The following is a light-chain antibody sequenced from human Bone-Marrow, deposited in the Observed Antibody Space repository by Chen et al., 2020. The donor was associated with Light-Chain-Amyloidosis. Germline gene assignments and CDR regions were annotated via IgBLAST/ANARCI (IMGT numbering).Light chain of an antibody. Sequence: QSVLTQPPSVSAAPGQKVTISCSGSNSNIGINYVSWYQQLPGTSPKLLIYENNQRPSESPGRFSGSKSGTSATRGVAGLQTGDEADYYCATWDSSLTVWMFGGGTKLTVL. J-gene: IGLJ3*02. V-gene: IGLV1-51*02. CDR2: ENN. CDR3: ATWDSSLTVWM. CDR1: NSNIGINY.